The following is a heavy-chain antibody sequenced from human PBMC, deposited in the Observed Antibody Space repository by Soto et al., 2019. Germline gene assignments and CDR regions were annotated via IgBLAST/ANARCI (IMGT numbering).Heavy chain of an antibody. J-gene: IGHJ4*02. V-gene: IGHV3-30*04. Sequence: LRLSCADPAFSFNKYALHWIRQAPGEGLEWVAVLSPNGENQYYRDSVRGRFTISRDTSKSTLYLQMTSLRPEDTAVYYCATGAAFYYDTSRFWGQGTLVTVSS. CDR2: LSPNGENQ. D-gene: IGHD3-22*01. CDR1: AFSFNKYA. CDR3: ATGAAFYYDTSRF.